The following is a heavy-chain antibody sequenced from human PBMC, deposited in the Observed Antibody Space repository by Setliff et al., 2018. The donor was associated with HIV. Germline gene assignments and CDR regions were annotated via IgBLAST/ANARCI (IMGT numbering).Heavy chain of an antibody. CDR3: ARHDGTYCGGDCYLLGYFDL. V-gene: IGHV4-38-2*01. CDR1: DYSISSGYY. CDR2: IYHSGST. J-gene: IGHJ2*01. Sequence: SETLSLTRAVSDYSISSGYYWGWIRQPPGKGLEWIGSIYHSGSTYYNPSLKSRVTISVDTSKNQFSLNLSSVTAADTAVYYCARHDGTYCGGDCYLLGYFDLWGRGTLVTVSS. D-gene: IGHD2-21*02.